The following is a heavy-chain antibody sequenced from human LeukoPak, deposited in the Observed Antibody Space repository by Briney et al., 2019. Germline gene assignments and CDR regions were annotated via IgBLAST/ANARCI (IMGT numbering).Heavy chain of an antibody. CDR1: GYTFTSYG. D-gene: IGHD2-2*02. CDR3: ARPAVAAAITEVDWFDP. Sequence: ASVKVSCKASGYTFTSYGISWVRQAPGQGLEWMGWISAYNGNTNYAQKLQGRVTMTRDTSTSTVYIELSSLRSEDTAVYYCARPAVAAAITEVDWFDPWGQGTQVTVSS. V-gene: IGHV1-18*01. J-gene: IGHJ5*02. CDR2: ISAYNGNT.